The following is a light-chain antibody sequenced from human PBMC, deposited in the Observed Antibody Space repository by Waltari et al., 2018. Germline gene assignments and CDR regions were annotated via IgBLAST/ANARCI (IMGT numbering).Light chain of an antibody. V-gene: IGKV3-11*01. J-gene: IGKJ2*01. CDR3: QQANSFPYT. CDR2: DAS. CDR1: QSVSTY. Sequence: EIVLTQSPATLSLTPGERASLSCRASQSVSTYLAWYQQKPGQAPRLLIYDASNRATGIPARFSGSGSGTDFTLTISGLQPEDFATYFCQQANSFPYTFGQGTKLEI.